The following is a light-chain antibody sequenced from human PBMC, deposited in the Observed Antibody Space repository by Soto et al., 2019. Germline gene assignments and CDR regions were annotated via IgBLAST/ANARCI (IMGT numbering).Light chain of an antibody. V-gene: IGLV2-8*01. CDR1: SSDVGGYNY. Sequence: QSVLTQPPSASGSPGQSVTISCSGSSSDVGGYNYVSWYQQHPGKATQLMIYEVSKRPAGVPVRFSGSKSGNSASLSGSGLQAEDEADYYCSAYAGSSVVFGGGTKLTVL. CDR3: SAYAGSSVV. J-gene: IGLJ2*01. CDR2: EVS.